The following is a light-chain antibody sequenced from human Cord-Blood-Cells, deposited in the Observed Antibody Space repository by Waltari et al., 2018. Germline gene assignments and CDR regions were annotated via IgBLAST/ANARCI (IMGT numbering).Light chain of an antibody. V-gene: IGKV3-15*01. CDR3: QQYNNWPPWT. CDR2: GAS. CDR1: QSVSSN. Sequence: EIVITQSPATLSVSPGERATLPCRASQSVSSNLAWYQQKPGQAPRLLIYGASTRATGIPARFSGSGSGTEFTLTISSLQSKDFAVYYCQQYNNWPPWTFGQGTKVEIK. J-gene: IGKJ1*01.